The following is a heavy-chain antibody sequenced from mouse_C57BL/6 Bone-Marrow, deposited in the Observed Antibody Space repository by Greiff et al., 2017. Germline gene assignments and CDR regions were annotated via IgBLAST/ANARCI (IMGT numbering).Heavy chain of an antibody. CDR1: GFPFSDYY. Sequence: DVKLVESGGGLVQPGGSLKLSCAASGFPFSDYYMYWVRQTPEKRLEWVAYISNGGGSTYYPDTVKGRFTITGDNAKNPLYLHMSRLESEDTAMYYCERQRFTTEVERDWYFEVWGTGTTVAVSS. J-gene: IGHJ1*03. CDR2: ISNGGGST. V-gene: IGHV5-12*01. CDR3: ERQRFTTEVERDWYFEV. D-gene: IGHD1-1*01.